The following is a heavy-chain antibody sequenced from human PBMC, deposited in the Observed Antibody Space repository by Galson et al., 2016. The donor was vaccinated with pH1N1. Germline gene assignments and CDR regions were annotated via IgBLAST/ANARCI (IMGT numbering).Heavy chain of an antibody. CDR2: LNPTGGSR. D-gene: IGHD3-22*01. CDR3: ARARESSGYYLGSDAFDI. J-gene: IGHJ3*02. CDR1: GYTFTSDF. V-gene: IGHV1-46*01. Sequence: SVKVSYKASGYTFTSDFMHWVRQAPGQGLEWMGMLNPTGGSRIYAQKFQGRVTMTRDTSTSTVYMELSSLRSEDTAVYYCARARESSGYYLGSDAFDIWGQGTMVTVSS.